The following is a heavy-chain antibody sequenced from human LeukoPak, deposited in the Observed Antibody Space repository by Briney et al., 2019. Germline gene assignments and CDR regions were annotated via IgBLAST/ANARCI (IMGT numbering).Heavy chain of an antibody. Sequence: ASVKVSCKASGYTFTGYYMHWVRQAPGQGLEWMGWISAYNGNTNYAQKLQGRVTMTTDTSTSTAYMELRSLRSDDTAVYYCASAYSSGWAQYYYYYGMDVWGQGTTVTVSS. CDR1: GYTFTGYY. J-gene: IGHJ6*02. D-gene: IGHD6-19*01. CDR3: ASAYSSGWAQYYYYYGMDV. CDR2: ISAYNGNT. V-gene: IGHV1-18*04.